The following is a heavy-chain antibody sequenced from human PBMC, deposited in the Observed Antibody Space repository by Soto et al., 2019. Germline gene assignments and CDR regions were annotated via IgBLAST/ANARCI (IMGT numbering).Heavy chain of an antibody. D-gene: IGHD6-13*01. CDR2: INHSGST. V-gene: IGHV4-34*01. Sequence: SETLSLTCAVYGGSFSGYYWSWIRQPPGKGLEWIGEINHSGSTNYNRSLKSRVTISVDTSKNQFSLKLSSVTAADTAVYYCARGGGPGYSSSWYFKGGAFDIWGQGTMVTVSS. CDR1: GGSFSGYY. J-gene: IGHJ3*02. CDR3: ARGGGPGYSSSWYFKGGAFDI.